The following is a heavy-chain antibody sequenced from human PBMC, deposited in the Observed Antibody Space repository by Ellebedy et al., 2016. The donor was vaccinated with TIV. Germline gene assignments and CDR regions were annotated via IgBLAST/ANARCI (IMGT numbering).Heavy chain of an antibody. D-gene: IGHD3/OR15-3a*01. CDR3: ARNLVIFTFDKWYFDL. J-gene: IGHJ2*01. CDR1: GGSMSSSTYY. Sequence: GSLRLSCTVSGGSMSSSTYYWGWIRQPPGKGLEWIGTIYYSRSTYYNPSLKSRVTISVDTSKNQFSLKLSSVTAADTAVYYCARNLVIFTFDKWYFDLWGRGTLVTVSS. CDR2: IYYSRST. V-gene: IGHV4-39*01.